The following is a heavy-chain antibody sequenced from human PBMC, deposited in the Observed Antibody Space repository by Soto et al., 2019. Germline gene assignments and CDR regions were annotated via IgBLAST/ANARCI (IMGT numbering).Heavy chain of an antibody. J-gene: IGHJ6*02. CDR2: IYYSGST. CDR1: GGSISSGGYY. Sequence: QVQLQESGPGLVKPSQTLSLTCTVSGGSISSGGYYWSWIRQHPGKGLEWIGYIYYSGSTYYNPSLKSRVTISVDTSKNQFSLKLSSVTAADTAVYYCARSGSSSALTRYYYYGMDVWGQGTTVTVSS. CDR3: ARSGSSSALTRYYYYGMDV. V-gene: IGHV4-31*03. D-gene: IGHD6-13*01.